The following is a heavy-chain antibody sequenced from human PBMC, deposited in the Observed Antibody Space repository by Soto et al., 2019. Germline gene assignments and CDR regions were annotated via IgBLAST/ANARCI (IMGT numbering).Heavy chain of an antibody. V-gene: IGHV3-30*18. D-gene: IGHD3-3*01. CDR1: GFTFSSYG. J-gene: IGHJ4*02. CDR2: ISHDAISK. CDR3: AKDRHYDFWSGRLGNFDF. Sequence: PGGSLRLSCAASGFTFSSYGMHWVRQAPGKGLEWVAVISHDAISKSYADSVKGRFTISRDNSKNTVYLQMNSLRDEDTAVYYCAKDRHYDFWSGRLGNFDFWGQGTLVTVSS.